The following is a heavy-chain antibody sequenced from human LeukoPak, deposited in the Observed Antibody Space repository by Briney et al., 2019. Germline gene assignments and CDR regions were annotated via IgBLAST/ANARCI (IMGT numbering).Heavy chain of an antibody. V-gene: IGHV3-20*04. CDR3: ARDFSYYDDSSGSFDY. CDR2: INWNGGST. CDR1: GFTFDDYG. Sequence: GGSLRLSCAASGFTFDDYGMSWVRQAPGKGLEWVSGINWNGGSTGYADSVKGRFTISRDNAKNSLYLQMNSLRAEDTALYYCARDFSYYDDSSGSFDYWGQGTLSPSPQ. J-gene: IGHJ4*02. D-gene: IGHD3-22*01.